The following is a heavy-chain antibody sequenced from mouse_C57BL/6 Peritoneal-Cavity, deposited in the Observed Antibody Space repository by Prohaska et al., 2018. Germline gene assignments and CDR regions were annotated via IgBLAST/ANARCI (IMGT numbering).Heavy chain of an antibody. CDR3: MRYGSYWYFDV. J-gene: IGHJ1*03. CDR1: GFTFSGFW. CDR2: INSDGSAI. Sequence: SCEGSGFTFSGFWMSWVRQTPGRTLEWIGDINSDGSAINYAPSIKDRFTIFRDNDKSTLYLQMSNVRSEDTATYFCMRYGSYWYFDVWGTRPRVTVSS. V-gene: IGHV11-2*01. D-gene: IGHD1-1*01.